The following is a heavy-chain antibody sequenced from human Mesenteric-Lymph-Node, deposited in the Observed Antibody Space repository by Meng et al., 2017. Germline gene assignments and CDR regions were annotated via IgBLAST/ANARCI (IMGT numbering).Heavy chain of an antibody. Sequence: QEQPQEWGSRLLMPSETLTPVRAVYGGSCVRYTGTWIRQPPGKALAWIGEINHSGSTNYNPSLKSRVNISVYTSQHQFSLKMSCVSAEDTAVYYCARDNGWFKVFIDYWGRGTLVTVSS. J-gene: IGHJ4*02. V-gene: IGHV4-34*01. D-gene: IGHD2-15*01. CDR1: GGSCVRYT. CDR3: ARDNGWFKVFIDY. CDR2: INHSGST.